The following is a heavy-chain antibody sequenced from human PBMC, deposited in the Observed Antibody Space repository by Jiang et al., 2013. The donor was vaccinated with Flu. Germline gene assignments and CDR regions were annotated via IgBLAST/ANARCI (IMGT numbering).Heavy chain of an antibody. CDR2: IDWDDDK. CDR3: ARIMADCSGGSCYWVLGDYGMDV. V-gene: IGHV2-70*11. J-gene: IGHJ6*02. Sequence: KPTQTLTLTCTFSGFSLGTSGMCVSWIRQPPGKALEWLARIDWDDDKYYSTSLKTRLTISKDTSKNQVVLTMTNMDPVDTATYYCARIMADCSGGSCYWVLGDYGMDVWGQGTTVTVSS. CDR1: GFSLGTSGMC. D-gene: IGHD2-15*01.